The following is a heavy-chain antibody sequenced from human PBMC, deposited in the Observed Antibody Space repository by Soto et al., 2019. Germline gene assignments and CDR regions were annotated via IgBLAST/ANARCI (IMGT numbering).Heavy chain of an antibody. D-gene: IGHD3-16*01. CDR2: IYSNEYT. Sequence: QVQLQESGPGLVKASQTLSITCTVSGGSISSGDYYWSWIRQPPGKGPEWIGYIYSNEYTSYEPSLKSRVTISLDTSKNHFSLNLNSVTAAVTAVYYCAGGALGYNWFDPWGQGTLVTVSS. J-gene: IGHJ5*02. CDR1: GGSISSGDYY. CDR3: AGGALGYNWFDP. V-gene: IGHV4-30-4*01.